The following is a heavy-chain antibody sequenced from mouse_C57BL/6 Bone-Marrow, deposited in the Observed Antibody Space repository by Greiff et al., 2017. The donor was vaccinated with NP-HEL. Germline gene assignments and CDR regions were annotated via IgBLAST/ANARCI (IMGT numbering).Heavy chain of an antibody. D-gene: IGHD2-2*01. J-gene: IGHJ2*01. Sequence: VKLQESGPGLVAPSQSLSISCTASGFSLTSYGVSWVRQTPGKGLEWLGAIWGDGSTNYHPALISRLSISKDNSKSQVFLKLNIQQTDDTATYYCSKNSMVTTGYYFDYWGQGTTLTVSS. V-gene: IGHV2-3*01. CDR3: SKNSMVTTGYYFDY. CDR2: IWGDGST. CDR1: GFSLTSYG.